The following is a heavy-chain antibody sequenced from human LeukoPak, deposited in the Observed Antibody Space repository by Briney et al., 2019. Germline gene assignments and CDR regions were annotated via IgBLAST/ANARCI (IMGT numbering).Heavy chain of an antibody. J-gene: IGHJ5*02. V-gene: IGHV1-2*02. Sequence: ASVKVSCKASGYTFTGYYMHWVRQAPGQGLEWMGWINPNSGGTNYAQKFQGRVTMTRDTSISTAYMELSRLRSDDTAVYYCARGVSAVAGTFENWFDPWGQGTLVTVSS. D-gene: IGHD6-19*01. CDR1: GYTFTGYY. CDR2: INPNSGGT. CDR3: ARGVSAVAGTFENWFDP.